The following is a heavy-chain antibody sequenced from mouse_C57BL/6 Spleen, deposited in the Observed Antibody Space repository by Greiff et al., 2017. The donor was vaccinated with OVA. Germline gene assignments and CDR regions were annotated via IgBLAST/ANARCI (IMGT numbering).Heavy chain of an antibody. J-gene: IGHJ2*01. CDR2: IHPNSGST. CDR1: GYTFTSYW. Sequence: QVQLQQSGAELVKPGASVKLSCKASGYTFTSYWMHWVKQRPGQGLEWIGMIHPNSGSTNYNEKFKSKATLTVDKSSSTAYMQLSSLTSEDAAVYYCASTYGSVDYWGQGTTLTVSS. CDR3: ASTYGSVDY. D-gene: IGHD1-1*01. V-gene: IGHV1-64*01.